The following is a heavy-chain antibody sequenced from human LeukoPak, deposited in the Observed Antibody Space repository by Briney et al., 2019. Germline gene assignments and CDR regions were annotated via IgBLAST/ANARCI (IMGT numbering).Heavy chain of an antibody. Sequence: GASLQISCKGSGYIFTSYWIGWVRQLPGKGLEWMGIIYPGDSDTRYSPSFQGQVTISADKSIGTAYLQWSSLKASDTAMYYCASGAPRTGFDPWGQGTLVTVSS. CDR2: IYPGDSDT. CDR3: ASGAPRTGFDP. V-gene: IGHV5-51*01. CDR1: GYIFTSYW. J-gene: IGHJ5*02. D-gene: IGHD1-1*01.